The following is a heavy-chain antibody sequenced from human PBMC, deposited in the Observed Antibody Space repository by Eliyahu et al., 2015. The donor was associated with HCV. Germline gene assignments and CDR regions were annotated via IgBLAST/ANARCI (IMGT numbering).Heavy chain of an antibody. CDR3: ARGGRFGVLYFYYGMDV. CDR1: GESFSGYY. Sequence: QVQLQQWGAGLLKPSETLSLTCAVYGESFSGYYWTWIRQPPGKGLEWIGEINHDGNTNYNPSLKSRVTISVDTSKNQFSLRLSSVTAADTAVYYCARGGRFGVLYFYYGMDVWGQGTTVTVSS. D-gene: IGHD3-10*01. V-gene: IGHV4-34*01. J-gene: IGHJ6*02. CDR2: INHDGNT.